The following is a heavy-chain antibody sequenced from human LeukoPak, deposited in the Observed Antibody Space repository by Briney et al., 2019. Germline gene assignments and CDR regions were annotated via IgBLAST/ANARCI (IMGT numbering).Heavy chain of an antibody. J-gene: IGHJ4*02. D-gene: IGHD3-3*01. CDR3: AKGPGKWLLLSHFDY. CDR2: ISWNSGSI. CDR1: GFTFDDYA. V-gene: IGHV3-9*01. Sequence: GGSLRLSCAASGFTFDDYAMRWVRHAPGKGLEWVSGISWNSGSIGYADSVKGRFTISRDNAKNSLYLQMNSLRAEDTALYYCAKGPGKWLLLSHFDYWGQGTLVTVSS.